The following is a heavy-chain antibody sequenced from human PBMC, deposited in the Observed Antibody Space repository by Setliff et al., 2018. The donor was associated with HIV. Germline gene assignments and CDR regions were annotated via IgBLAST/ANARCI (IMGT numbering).Heavy chain of an antibody. J-gene: IGHJ3*02. Sequence: ASVKVSCKASGYSFTTSGVSWVRQAPGQGLEWMGWISEYNGDTKYAQKLQGRVTMTKDTSTSTAYMELRSLRSDDTAVYYCARDSGRRWLQWGNAFDIWGQGTMVTVSS. CDR2: ISEYNGDT. D-gene: IGHD3-16*01. V-gene: IGHV1-18*01. CDR3: ARDSGRRWLQWGNAFDI. CDR1: GYSFTTSG.